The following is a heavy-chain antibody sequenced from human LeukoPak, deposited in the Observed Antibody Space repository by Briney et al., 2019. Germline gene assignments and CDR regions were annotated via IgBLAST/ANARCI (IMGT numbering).Heavy chain of an antibody. J-gene: IGHJ5*02. V-gene: IGHV4-34*01. CDR3: ARGGPDYGDYSNWFDP. CDR2: INHSGST. D-gene: IGHD4-17*01. CDR1: GGSFSGYY. Sequence: SETLSLTCAVYGGSFSGYYWSCIRQPPGKGLEWIGEINHSGSTNYNPSLKSRVTISVDTSKNQFSLKLSSVTAADTAVYYRARGGPDYGDYSNWFDPWGQGTLVTVSS.